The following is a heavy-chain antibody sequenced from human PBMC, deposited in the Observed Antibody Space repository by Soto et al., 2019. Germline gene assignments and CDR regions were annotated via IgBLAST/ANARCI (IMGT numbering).Heavy chain of an antibody. D-gene: IGHD5-18*01. CDR3: ARLGPDTAMTRGQAFDI. CDR2: INHSGST. CDR1: GRAFSGYY. V-gene: IGHV4-34*01. Sequence: PSETLALTCSVYGRAFSGYYSRWIPHPPKKGLEWIGEINHSGSTNYNPSLKSRVTISVDTSKNQFSLKLSSVTAADTAVYYCARLGPDTAMTRGQAFDIWGQGTMVTVS. J-gene: IGHJ3*02.